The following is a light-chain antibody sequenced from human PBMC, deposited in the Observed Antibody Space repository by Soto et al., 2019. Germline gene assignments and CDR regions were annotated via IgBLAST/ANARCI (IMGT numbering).Light chain of an antibody. CDR3: CSYVGATTYV. Sequence: QSVLTQPASVSGSPGQSITISCTGTSSTVGGFNVVSWYQQHPGKAPKVIIYEGIKRPSGVSNRFSGSNSGSTASLTISGLQAEAEADYYCCSYVGATTYVFGTGTKLTVL. CDR1: SSTVGGFNV. CDR2: EGI. J-gene: IGLJ1*01. V-gene: IGLV2-23*01.